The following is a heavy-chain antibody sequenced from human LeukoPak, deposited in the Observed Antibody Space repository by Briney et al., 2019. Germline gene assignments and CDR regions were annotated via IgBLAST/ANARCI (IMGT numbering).Heavy chain of an antibody. J-gene: IGHJ4*02. CDR1: GFTFSRYA. CDR3: AKATSIAARLTLGFDY. V-gene: IGHV3-23*01. CDR2: ISGSSGST. Sequence: PGGSLRLSYAASGFTFSRYAMSWVRQAPGKGLEWVSAISGSSGSTYYADFVKGRFTISRDNSKNTLYLQMNSLRAEDTAVYYCAKATSIAARLTLGFDYWGQGTLVTVSS. D-gene: IGHD6-6*01.